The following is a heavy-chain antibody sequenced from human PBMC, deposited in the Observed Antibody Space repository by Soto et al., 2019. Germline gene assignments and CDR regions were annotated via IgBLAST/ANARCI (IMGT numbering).Heavy chain of an antibody. D-gene: IGHD4-17*01. CDR1: GFTFSSYG. V-gene: IGHV3-33*01. J-gene: IGHJ6*02. Sequence: PGGSLRLSCAASGFTFSSYGMHWVRQAPGKGLEWVAVIWYDGSNKYYADSVKGRFTISRDNSKNTLYLQMNSLRAEDTAVYYCARDLTVANPTPEQYYYYGMDVWGQGTTVTVSS. CDR3: ARDLTVANPTPEQYYYYGMDV. CDR2: IWYDGSNK.